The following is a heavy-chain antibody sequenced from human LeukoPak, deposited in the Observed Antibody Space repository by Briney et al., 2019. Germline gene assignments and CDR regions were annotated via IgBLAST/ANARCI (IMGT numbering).Heavy chain of an antibody. CDR2: IHYCRST. D-gene: IGHD4-17*01. CDR3: ARGISTVTEYYFDY. V-gene: IGHV4-59*01. CDR1: CRPIHCYY. J-gene: IGHJ4*02. Sequence: KPSETLSLTCSVSCRPIHCYYWSWLPPPPGKGLEGIWDIHYCRSTHHNPSLKSRVTISVDTSKNQFSLKLSCVTAADTAVYYCARGISTVTEYYFDYWGQGTLVTVSS.